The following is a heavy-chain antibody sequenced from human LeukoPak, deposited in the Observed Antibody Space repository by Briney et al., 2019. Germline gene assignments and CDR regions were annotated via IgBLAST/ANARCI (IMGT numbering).Heavy chain of an antibody. V-gene: IGHV3-30*18. J-gene: IGHJ3*02. CDR2: ILYDGSKK. CDR3: ANFEGSSQAFHI. D-gene: IGHD6-13*01. CDR1: GFTFTNYG. Sequence: GGSLRLTCVASGFTFTNYGMHWVRQAPGKGLEWVAAILYDGSKKYYADSVKGRFSIYRDNSNYTLYLQMNSLRAEDTAVYYCANFEGSSQAFHIWGQGTLVTVSS.